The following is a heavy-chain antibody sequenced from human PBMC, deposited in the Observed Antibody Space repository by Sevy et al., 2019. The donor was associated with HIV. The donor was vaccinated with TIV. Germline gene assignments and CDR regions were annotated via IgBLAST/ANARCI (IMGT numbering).Heavy chain of an antibody. J-gene: IGHJ4*02. D-gene: IGHD3-10*01. CDR1: GFTFSSYW. Sequence: GGSLRLSCAASGFTFSSYWMSWVRQAPGKGLEWVANIKQDGSDKYYVDSVKGRFTISRDNAKNSLYLQMNGLIAEDTAVYYCARDNLLPVMVSMVRGALSYYFDYWGQGTLVTVSS. V-gene: IGHV3-7*01. CDR3: ARDNLLPVMVSMVRGALSYYFDY. CDR2: IKQDGSDK.